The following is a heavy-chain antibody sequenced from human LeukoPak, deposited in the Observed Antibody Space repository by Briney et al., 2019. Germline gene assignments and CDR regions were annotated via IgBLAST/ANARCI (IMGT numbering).Heavy chain of an antibody. D-gene: IGHD4-11*01. Sequence: GGSLRLSCAASGFTFSGYWMSWVRQAPGKGLEWVALIKSDGSERYYVDSVKGRFTTSRDNAKNSLYLPMNSLRAEDTAVYYCARNSRYSLDIWGQGTMVTVSP. CDR1: GFTFSGYW. CDR2: IKSDGSER. CDR3: ARNSRYSLDI. J-gene: IGHJ3*02. V-gene: IGHV3-7*04.